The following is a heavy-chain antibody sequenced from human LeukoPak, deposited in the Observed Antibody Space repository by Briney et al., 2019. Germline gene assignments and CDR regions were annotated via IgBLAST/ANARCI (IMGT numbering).Heavy chain of an antibody. Sequence: PGGSLRLSCAASGFTFSSYGMHWVRQAPGKGLEWVAVIWYDGSNKYYADSVKGRFTISRDNSKNTLYLQMNSLRAEDTAVYYCAKDRYYDSGPLSDAFDIWGQGTMVTVSS. V-gene: IGHV3-33*06. CDR3: AKDRYYDSGPLSDAFDI. CDR1: GFTFSSYG. CDR2: IWYDGSNK. J-gene: IGHJ3*02. D-gene: IGHD3-22*01.